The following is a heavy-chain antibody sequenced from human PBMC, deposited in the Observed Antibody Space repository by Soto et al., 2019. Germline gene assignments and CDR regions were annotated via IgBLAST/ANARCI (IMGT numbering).Heavy chain of an antibody. Sequence: PXESLKISCKGSGYTFSGYWSGLVRQMPGKGLEWMGIIYPGDSDTRYSPSFQGQVTMSVDKSINTAYLQWSSLKPSDTATYYCARPLSSGWAGADYWGQGTLVTVSS. CDR2: IYPGDSDT. D-gene: IGHD6-19*01. CDR3: ARPLSSGWAGADY. CDR1: GYTFSGYW. V-gene: IGHV5-51*01. J-gene: IGHJ4*02.